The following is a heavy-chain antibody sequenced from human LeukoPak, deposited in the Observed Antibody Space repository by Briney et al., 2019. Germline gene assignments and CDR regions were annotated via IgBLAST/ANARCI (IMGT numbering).Heavy chain of an antibody. CDR1: GGTFSSYA. V-gene: IGHV1-69*01. Sequence: ASVKVSCKASGGTFSSYAISWVRQAPGQGLEWMGGIIPIFATANYAQKFQGRVTITADESTSTAYLELSSLRSEDTAVYYCARGPITTRSHFDYWGQGTLVTVSS. CDR2: IIPIFATA. CDR3: ARGPITTRSHFDY. J-gene: IGHJ4*02. D-gene: IGHD3-22*01.